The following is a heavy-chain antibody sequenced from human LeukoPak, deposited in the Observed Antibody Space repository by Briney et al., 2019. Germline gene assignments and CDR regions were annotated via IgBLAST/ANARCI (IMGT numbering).Heavy chain of an antibody. CDR3: AKGLRSIRGGNFDY. D-gene: IGHD5-12*01. J-gene: IGHJ4*02. V-gene: IGHV3-43*02. Sequence: GGSLRLSCAASGFTFDDYAMHWVRQAPGKGLEWVSLISGDGGSTNYADSVKGRFTISRDNSKNSLYLQMNSLRTEDTALYYCAKGLRSIRGGNFDYWGQGTLVTVSS. CDR2: ISGDGGST. CDR1: GFTFDDYA.